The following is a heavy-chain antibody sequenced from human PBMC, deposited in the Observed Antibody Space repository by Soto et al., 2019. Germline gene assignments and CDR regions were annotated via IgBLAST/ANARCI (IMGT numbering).Heavy chain of an antibody. CDR3: AKGTAVTTGDMAY. J-gene: IGHJ4*02. CDR1: GFTFSSVA. V-gene: IGHV3-23*01. D-gene: IGHD4-17*01. Sequence: EVQLLESGGGLVQPGGSLRLSCAASGFTFSSVAMTWVRQAPGKGLELVSSLTGSGDSTYYADSVKGRFTISRDNSKNTLYLQMNSLRADDTALYYCAKGTAVTTGDMAYWGQGTLVTVSS. CDR2: LTGSGDST.